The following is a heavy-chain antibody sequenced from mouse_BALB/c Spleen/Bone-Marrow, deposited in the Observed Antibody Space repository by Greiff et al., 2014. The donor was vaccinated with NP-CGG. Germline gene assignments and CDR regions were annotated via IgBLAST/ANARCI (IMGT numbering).Heavy chain of an antibody. J-gene: IGHJ4*01. CDR1: GFNFKDYY. D-gene: IGHD2-1*01. V-gene: IGHV14-4*02. Sequence: VQLKESGAELVRPGASVKLSCTASGFNFKDYYMHWVKQRPEQGLEWIGWIDPENGDTEYAPKFQGKATMTADTSSNTAYLQLSSLTSEDTAVYYCNGNYYAMDYWGQGTSVTVSS. CDR3: NGNYYAMDY. CDR2: IDPENGDT.